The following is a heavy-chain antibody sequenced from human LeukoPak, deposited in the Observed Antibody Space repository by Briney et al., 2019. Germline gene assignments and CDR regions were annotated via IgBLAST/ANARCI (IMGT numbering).Heavy chain of an antibody. V-gene: IGHV3-15*01. CDR3: TTDPYTMVRGVGNY. CDR2: IKSKTDGGTR. Sequence: GVPLRLFCGASGFTFCNSWMIWVREAPGKGLEGVGRIKSKTDGGTRDYAAHVKGRFTISRDDSKNTLYLQMNSLKTEDTAVYYCTTDPYTMVRGVGNYWGQGTLVNVSS. J-gene: IGHJ4*02. CDR1: GFTFCNSW. D-gene: IGHD3-10*01.